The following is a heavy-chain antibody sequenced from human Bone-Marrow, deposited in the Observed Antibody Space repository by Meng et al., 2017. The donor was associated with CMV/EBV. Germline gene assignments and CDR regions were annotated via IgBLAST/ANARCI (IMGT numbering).Heavy chain of an antibody. CDR3: ARDYWALGYFDY. CDR2: INPNSGGT. CDR1: GYTFTGYY. J-gene: IGHJ4*02. V-gene: IGHV1-2*02. D-gene: IGHD2-8*02. Sequence: ASVKVSCKASGYTFTGYYMHWVRQAPGQGLEWMGWINPNSGGTNYAQKFQGRVTMTRDTSISTAYMEPSRLRSDDTAVYYCARDYWALGYFDYWGQGTLVAVSS.